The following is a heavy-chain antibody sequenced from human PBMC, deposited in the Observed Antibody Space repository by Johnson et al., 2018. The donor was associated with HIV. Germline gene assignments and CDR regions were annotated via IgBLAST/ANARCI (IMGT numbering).Heavy chain of an antibody. CDR1: GFTFSSYA. CDR2: ISWNSGSI. CDR3: ARDRSDDAFDI. V-gene: IGHV3-23*04. J-gene: IGHJ3*02. Sequence: VQLVESGGGLVQPGGSLRLSCAASGFTFSSYAMSWVRQAPGKGLEWVSGISWNSGSIGYADSVKGRFTISRDNSKNTLYLQMNSLRAEDTAVYYCARDRSDDAFDIWGQGTMVTVSS.